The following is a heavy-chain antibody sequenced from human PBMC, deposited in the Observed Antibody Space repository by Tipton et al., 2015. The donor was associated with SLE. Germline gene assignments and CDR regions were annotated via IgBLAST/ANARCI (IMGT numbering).Heavy chain of an antibody. J-gene: IGHJ6*03. D-gene: IGHD4-17*01. V-gene: IGHV4-59*01. CDR3: ARTTHYYYYMDV. CDR2: IYYSGST. Sequence: TLSLTCTVSGGSISSYYWSWIRPPPRKGLEWIGYIYYSGSTNYNPSLQSRFTISVDTSKNQFSLKLSSVTAADTAVYYCARTTHYYYYMDVWGKRTTVTVSS. CDR1: GGSISSYY.